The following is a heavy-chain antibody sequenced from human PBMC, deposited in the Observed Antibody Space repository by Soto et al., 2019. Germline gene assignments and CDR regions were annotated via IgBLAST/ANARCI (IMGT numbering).Heavy chain of an antibody. Sequence: ASVKVSCKASGYTFTSYDVNWVRQATGQGLEWMGWMNPNSGNANYAQKFQGRVTMTRNTSTSTAYMELSSLRSEDTAVYYCARGGRAHGGYYYYMDVWGKGTTVTVSS. CDR3: ARGGRAHGGYYYYMDV. J-gene: IGHJ6*03. D-gene: IGHD2-15*01. CDR2: MNPNSGNA. V-gene: IGHV1-8*01. CDR1: GYTFTSYD.